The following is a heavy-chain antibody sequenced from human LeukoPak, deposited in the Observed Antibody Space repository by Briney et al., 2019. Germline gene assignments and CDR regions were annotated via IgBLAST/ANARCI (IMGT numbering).Heavy chain of an antibody. D-gene: IGHD3-16*01. CDR1: GFTVSSNY. CDR2: IYSGGST. CDR3: AREFAPNYYYMDV. V-gene: IGHV3-53*01. J-gene: IGHJ6*03. Sequence: PGGSPRLSCAASGFTVSSNYMSWVRQAPGKGLEWVSVIYSGGSTYYADSVKGRFTISRDNSKNTLYLQMNSLRAEDTAVYYCAREFAPNYYYMDVWGKGTTVTVSS.